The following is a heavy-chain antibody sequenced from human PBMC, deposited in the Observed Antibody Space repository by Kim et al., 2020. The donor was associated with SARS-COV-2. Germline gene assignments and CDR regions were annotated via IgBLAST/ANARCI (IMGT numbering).Heavy chain of an antibody. CDR2: MSDSGTTI. CDR3: TTSLNF. CDR1: GFNVGNSR. Sequence: GGSLRLSCVASGFNVGNSRMSWVRQAPGKAPEWLSYMSDSGTTIYYADSAKGRFTISRDIVQNSLFLQMDSLRDADTAVYYCTTSLNFWGQGTLVTVSS. J-gene: IGHJ4*02. V-gene: IGHV3-48*02.